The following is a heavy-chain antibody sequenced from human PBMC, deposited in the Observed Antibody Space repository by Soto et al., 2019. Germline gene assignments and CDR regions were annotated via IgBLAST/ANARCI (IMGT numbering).Heavy chain of an antibody. CDR1: GGPFRSFA. Sequence: QVQLVQSGAEVKKPGSSVKVSCKTSGGPFRSFAISWVRQAPGQGLEWMGGIIPMFRKPHYAQKFQGRLTINADESTSTAYMDLGSLRSDDPAMYYCARDPFGATQSEYWGQGTLVTVSS. D-gene: IGHD3-10*01. J-gene: IGHJ4*02. CDR2: IIPMFRKP. V-gene: IGHV1-69*01. CDR3: ARDPFGATQSEY.